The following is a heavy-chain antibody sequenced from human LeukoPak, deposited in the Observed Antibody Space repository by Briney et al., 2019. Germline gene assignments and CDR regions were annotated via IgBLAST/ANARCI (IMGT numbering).Heavy chain of an antibody. J-gene: IGHJ6*03. CDR1: GGSISSYY. Sequence: SETLSLTCTVSGGSISSYYWSWIRQPPGKGLEWIGYIYYSGSTNYNPSLKSRVTISVDTSKNQFSLKLSSVTAADTAVYYCARVSPAADYMDVWGKGTTVTVSS. CDR3: ARVSPAADYMDV. V-gene: IGHV4-59*01. CDR2: IYYSGST.